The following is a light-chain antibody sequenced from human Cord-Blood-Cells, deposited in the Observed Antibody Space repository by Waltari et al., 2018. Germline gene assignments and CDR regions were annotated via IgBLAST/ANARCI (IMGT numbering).Light chain of an antibody. CDR3: QQRSNWLRT. Sequence: EIVLTQSPATLSLSPGERATLSCRASQSVSSYLAWYQQKRGQAPRLLIYDASNRATGIPARFSGSGSGTDFTLTISSLEPEDFAVYYCQQRSNWLRTFGQGTKLEIK. J-gene: IGKJ2*01. V-gene: IGKV3-11*01. CDR1: QSVSSY. CDR2: DAS.